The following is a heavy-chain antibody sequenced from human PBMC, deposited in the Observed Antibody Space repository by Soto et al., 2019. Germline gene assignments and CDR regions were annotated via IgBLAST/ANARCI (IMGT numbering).Heavy chain of an antibody. CDR2: IWDDGRTT. Sequence: QVQLVESGGGVVQPGGSLTLSCVASGFSFRSYGMHWVRQAPGKGLEWLAVIWDDGRTTYYADSVKGRFTISRDNPKNTLSLQMNSLRVEDTAMFFCARNYGEYDVFDIWGQGTVVSVSS. J-gene: IGHJ3*02. CDR1: GFSFRSYG. D-gene: IGHD4-17*01. CDR3: ARNYGEYDVFDI. V-gene: IGHV3-33*01.